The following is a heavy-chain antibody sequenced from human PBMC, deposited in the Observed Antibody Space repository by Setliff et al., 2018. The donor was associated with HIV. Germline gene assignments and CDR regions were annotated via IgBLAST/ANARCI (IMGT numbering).Heavy chain of an antibody. CDR1: GYTFTNYW. CDR2: IYPGDSDI. CDR3: ARPQYHQSSDAFDI. J-gene: IGHJ3*02. V-gene: IGHV5-51*01. Sequence: GESLKISCQASGYTFTNYWIGWVRQMPGEGLEWMGIIYPGDSDITYSPSFEGQVTISVDKSINTAYLRWTSLKASDTALYYCARPQYHQSSDAFDIWGQGTMVTVSS.